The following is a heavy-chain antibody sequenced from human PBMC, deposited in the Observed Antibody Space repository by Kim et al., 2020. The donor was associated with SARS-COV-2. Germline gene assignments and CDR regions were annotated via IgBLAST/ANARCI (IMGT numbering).Heavy chain of an antibody. CDR3: ARSGSHSAYGGLHY. Sequence: ANSVKGRCTIARDNSKRPLYLQMSSLRPDDTAMYYCARSGSHSAYGGLHYWGRGTLVTVSS. D-gene: IGHD5-12*01. V-gene: IGHV3-53*01. J-gene: IGHJ4*02.